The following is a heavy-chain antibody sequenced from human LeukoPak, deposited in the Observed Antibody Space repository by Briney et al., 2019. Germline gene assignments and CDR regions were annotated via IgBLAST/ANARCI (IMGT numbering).Heavy chain of an antibody. J-gene: IGHJ5*02. D-gene: IGHD2-2*01. CDR1: GYTFTSHG. V-gene: IGHV1-18*01. Sequence: GASVKVSFKASGYTFTSHGISWVRQAPGQGLEWMGWSSAYNGNTNYAQKLQGRITMTTDASTSTAYLELRILRSDDTAVYYCARVVRPSLYCSSNSCEKNWFDPWGQGTLVTVSS. CDR2: SSAYNGNT. CDR3: ARVVRPSLYCSSNSCEKNWFDP.